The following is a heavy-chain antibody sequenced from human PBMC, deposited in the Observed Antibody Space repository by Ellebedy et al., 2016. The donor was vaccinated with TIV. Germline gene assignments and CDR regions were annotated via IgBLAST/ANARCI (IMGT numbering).Heavy chain of an antibody. D-gene: IGHD1-26*01. J-gene: IGHJ5*02. V-gene: IGHV3-7*01. CDR3: ARSGEHDT. CDR1: GFTYW. CDR2: MNGDGSAR. Sequence: PGGSLRLSCAGSGFTYWMTWVRQAPGKGLEWVATMNGDGSARHYVGSVKGRFTISRDDAKNSLFLQMNSLRAEDTAVYYCARSGEHDTWGQGTLVTVSS.